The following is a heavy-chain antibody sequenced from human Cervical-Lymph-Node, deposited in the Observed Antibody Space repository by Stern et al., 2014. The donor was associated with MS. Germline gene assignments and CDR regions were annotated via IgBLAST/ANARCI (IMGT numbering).Heavy chain of an antibody. CDR2: IYPYDSDT. V-gene: IGHV5-51*01. CDR3: ARHVQGFDY. Sequence: EVQLVESGAEVKKPGESLKISCKLSGYSFTIYYIAWVRPMPGQGLEWMGVIYPYDSDTTYSPSFQGQVTISADKSITTAYLQWSSLRASDTAMYYCARHVQGFDYWGQGTLVTVSS. CDR1: GYSFTIYY. J-gene: IGHJ4*02.